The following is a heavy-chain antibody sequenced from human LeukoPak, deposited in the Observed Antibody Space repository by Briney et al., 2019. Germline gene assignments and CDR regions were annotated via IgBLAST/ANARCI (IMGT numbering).Heavy chain of an antibody. J-gene: IGHJ4*02. CDR1: GSTFSTNA. Sequence: GGSLRPSCAASGSTFSTNAMSWARQPPGKGLEWVTAISGGGRSIYDADSVKCRFTVSRDNSKNTLFLQMSSLRAEDTAVYYCAKDNRDYFDYWGQGTLVTVSS. CDR3: AKDNRDYFDY. D-gene: IGHD3-16*02. CDR2: ISGGGRSI. V-gene: IGHV3-23*01.